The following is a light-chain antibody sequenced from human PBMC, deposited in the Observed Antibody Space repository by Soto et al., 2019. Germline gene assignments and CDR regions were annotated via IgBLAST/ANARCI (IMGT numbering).Light chain of an antibody. CDR3: QQYNNWPRP. V-gene: IGKV3-15*01. J-gene: IGKJ1*01. Sequence: EIVMTQAPATLSVSPGERATLSCRASQSVSSDLAWYNQKPGQAPRRLIYGASTRSSCIPARFSGSGSGTEYTLTINRLQSEGVAVYYCQQYNNWPRPFGQGTKVEI. CDR2: GAS. CDR1: QSVSSD.